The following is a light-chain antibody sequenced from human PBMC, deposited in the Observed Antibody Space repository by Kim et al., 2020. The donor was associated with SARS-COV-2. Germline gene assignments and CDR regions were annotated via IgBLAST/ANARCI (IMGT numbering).Light chain of an antibody. V-gene: IGKV3-20*01. J-gene: IGKJ1*01. Sequence: SPGQRAALSCRASQRVSSSYLAGYQQKPGQAPRVLIYGASSRATGIPDRFSGSGSGTDFTLTISRLEPEDFAVYYCQQYGSSPRTFGQGTKVDIK. CDR2: GAS. CDR1: QRVSSSY. CDR3: QQYGSSPRT.